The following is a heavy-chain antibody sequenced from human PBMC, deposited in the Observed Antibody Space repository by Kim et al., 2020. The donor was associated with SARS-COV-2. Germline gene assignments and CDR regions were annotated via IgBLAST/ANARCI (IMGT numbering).Heavy chain of an antibody. D-gene: IGHD3-10*01. V-gene: IGHV5-10-1*01. Sequence: GESLKISCKASGSPFGDYWINWVRQTPGKGLEWMGRIDPSDSYSNYSPTFQGHVIISVDKSISTAFLEWRGLEAADTGVYYCSTSLPLLHYGMEFWGQGT. CDR3: STSLPLLHYGMEF. CDR1: GSPFGDYW. CDR2: IDPSDSYS. J-gene: IGHJ4*03.